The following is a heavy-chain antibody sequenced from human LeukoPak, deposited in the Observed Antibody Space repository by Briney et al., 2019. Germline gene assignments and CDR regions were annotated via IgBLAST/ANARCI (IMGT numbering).Heavy chain of an antibody. CDR1: GGSISSGGYY. V-gene: IGHV4-31*03. Sequence: SETLSLTCTVSGGSISSGGYYWSWIRQHPGKGLEWIGYIYYSGSTYYNPSLKSRVTISVDTSKNQFSLKLSSVTAADTAVYYCARGVTMIVVVIHDWYFDLWGRGTLVTVSS. CDR2: IYYSGST. D-gene: IGHD3-22*01. CDR3: ARGVTMIVVVIHDWYFDL. J-gene: IGHJ2*01.